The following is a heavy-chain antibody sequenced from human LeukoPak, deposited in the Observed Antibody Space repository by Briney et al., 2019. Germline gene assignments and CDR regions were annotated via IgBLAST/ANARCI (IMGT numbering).Heavy chain of an antibody. CDR2: ISSRSSYI. CDR3: ARDSAYDSSGPFDY. V-gene: IGHV3-21*01. CDR1: GFTFSSYS. Sequence: GGSLRLSCAASGFTFSSYSMNWVRQAPGKGLEWVSSISSRSSYIYYADSVKGRFTISRDNAKNSVYLQMNSLRAEDTSVFYCARDSAYDSSGPFDYWGQGNLVTVSS. J-gene: IGHJ4*02. D-gene: IGHD3-22*01.